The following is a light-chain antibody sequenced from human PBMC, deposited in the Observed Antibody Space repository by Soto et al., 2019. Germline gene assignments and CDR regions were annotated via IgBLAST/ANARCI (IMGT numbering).Light chain of an antibody. Sequence: EIVLTQSPGTLSLSPGERATLSCRASQSVSSTYLAWYQHKLGQAPRLLIYGASSKASGIPDRFCGSGSGTDFTLTISRLEPEDFAVYYCQQYGSSPRSFGQGTKVEVK. J-gene: IGKJ1*01. CDR2: GAS. CDR3: QQYGSSPRS. V-gene: IGKV3-20*01. CDR1: QSVSSTY.